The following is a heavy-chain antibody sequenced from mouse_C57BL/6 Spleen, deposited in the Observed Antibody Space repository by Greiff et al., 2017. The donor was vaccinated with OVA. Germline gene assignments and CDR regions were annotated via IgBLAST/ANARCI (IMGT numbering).Heavy chain of an antibody. Sequence: EVMLVESGGDLVKPGGSLKLSCAASGFTFSSYGMSWVRQTPDKRLEWVATIISGGSYTYYPDSVKGRFTISRDNAKNTLYLQMSSLKSEDTAMYYCARHRGNWDAMDYWGQGTSVTVSS. V-gene: IGHV5-6*01. CDR3: ARHRGNWDAMDY. CDR1: GFTFSSYG. J-gene: IGHJ4*01. D-gene: IGHD4-1*01. CDR2: IISGGSYT.